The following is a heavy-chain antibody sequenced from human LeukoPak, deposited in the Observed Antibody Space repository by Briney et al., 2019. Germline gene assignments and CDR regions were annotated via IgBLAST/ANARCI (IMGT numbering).Heavy chain of an antibody. CDR3: ARANYGAFDY. CDR2: ICYSGST. V-gene: IGHV4-59*12. CDR1: GGSISSYY. D-gene: IGHD3-16*01. Sequence: PSETLSLTCTVSGGSISSYYWSWIRQPPGKGLEWIGYICYSGSTNYNPSLKSRVTISVDTSKNQFSLKLSSVTAADTAVYYCARANYGAFDYWGQGTLVTVSS. J-gene: IGHJ4*02.